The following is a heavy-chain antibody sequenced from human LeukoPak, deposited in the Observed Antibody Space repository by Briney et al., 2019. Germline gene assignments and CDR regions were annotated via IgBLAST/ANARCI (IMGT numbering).Heavy chain of an antibody. CDR1: GFTSTSSA. D-gene: IGHD5-24*01. V-gene: IGHV1-58*02. CDR2: IVVASGNT. CDR3: VRDRNGNYYYMDV. Sequence: SVKVSCKASGFTSTSSAMQWVRQARGQRLEWMGWIVVASGNTNYAQKFQERVTITRDMSTSTAYMELSSLRSEDTAVYYCVRDRNGNYYYMDVWGKGATVTVSS. J-gene: IGHJ6*03.